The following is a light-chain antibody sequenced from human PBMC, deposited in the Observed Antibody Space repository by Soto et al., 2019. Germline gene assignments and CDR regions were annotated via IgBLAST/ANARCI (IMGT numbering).Light chain of an antibody. Sequence: EIVLTQSPGTLSLSPGERATLSCRASQSVSTTYLAWYQQKPGQAPRLLIYDTSSRATGIPDRFSGSGSGTDFTLTISRLEPEDFAVYYCQHYDSSPLTFGGGTKVEIK. CDR1: QSVSTTY. V-gene: IGKV3-20*01. J-gene: IGKJ4*01. CDR2: DTS. CDR3: QHYDSSPLT.